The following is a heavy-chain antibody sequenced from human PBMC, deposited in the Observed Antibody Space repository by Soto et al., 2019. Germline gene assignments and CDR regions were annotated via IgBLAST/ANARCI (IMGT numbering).Heavy chain of an antibody. J-gene: IGHJ4*02. D-gene: IGHD5-12*01. CDR3: ARGMATITY. CDR2: IRSKAYGGTT. V-gene: IGHV3-49*04. Sequence: EVQLVESGGGLVQPGRSLRLSCTASGFTFGDYAMSWVRQAPGKGLEWVGFIRSKAYGGTTEYAASVKGRFTISRDNAKNSLYLQMNSLRAEDTAVYYCARGMATITYGGQGTLVTVSS. CDR1: GFTFGDYA.